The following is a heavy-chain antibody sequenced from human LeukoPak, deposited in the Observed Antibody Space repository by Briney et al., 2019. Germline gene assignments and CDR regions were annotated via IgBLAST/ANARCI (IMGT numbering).Heavy chain of an antibody. Sequence: GGSLRLSCAASGFTFSSYSMNWVRQAPGKGLEWVSSISSSSYIYYADSVKGRFTISRDNAKNSLYLQMNSLRAEDTAVYYCARTPGKYCSSTSCYRGWFDPWGQGTLVTVSS. D-gene: IGHD2-2*02. J-gene: IGHJ5*02. CDR1: GFTFSSYS. CDR2: ISSSSYI. CDR3: ARTPGKYCSSTSCYRGWFDP. V-gene: IGHV3-21*01.